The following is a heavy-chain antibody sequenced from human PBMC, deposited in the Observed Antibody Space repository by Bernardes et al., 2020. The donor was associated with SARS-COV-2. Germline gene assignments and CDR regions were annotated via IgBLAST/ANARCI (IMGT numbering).Heavy chain of an antibody. CDR2: VTPSNGIT. D-gene: IGHD3-10*01. CDR1: RYTFTTYD. CDR3: TRVFRGTSMDV. V-gene: IGHV1-8*01. Sequence: ASVKVSCKASRYTFTTYDINWVRQATGQGLEWVGWVTPSNGITGYAQKFQGRVTMTRDTSINTAYMELSSLRSEDTAVYYCTRVFRGTSMDVWGQGTTVTVSS. J-gene: IGHJ6*02.